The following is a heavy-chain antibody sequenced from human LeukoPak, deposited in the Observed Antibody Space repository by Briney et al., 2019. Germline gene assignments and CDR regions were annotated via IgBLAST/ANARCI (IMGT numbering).Heavy chain of an antibody. V-gene: IGHV3-30*02. J-gene: IGHJ4*02. CDR2: IRYDGSNK. CDR1: GFTFSSYG. Sequence: GGSLSLSCAAPGFTFSSYGMHWVRQAPGKGLEWVAFIRYDGSNKYYADSVKGRFTISRDNSKNTLYLQMNSLRAEDTAVYYCAKERDTAMVTIDYWGQGTLVTVSS. D-gene: IGHD5-18*01. CDR3: AKERDTAMVTIDY.